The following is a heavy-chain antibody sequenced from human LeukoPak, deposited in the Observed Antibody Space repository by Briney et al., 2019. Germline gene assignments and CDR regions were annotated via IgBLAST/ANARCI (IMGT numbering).Heavy chain of an antibody. D-gene: IGHD6-19*01. CDR1: GDSVSSNSAA. CDR3: ARDEWLVRGGGFDY. J-gene: IGHJ4*02. V-gene: IGHV6-1*01. Sequence: PSQTLSLTCAISGDSVSSNSAAWNWNRQSPSRGLEWLGRSYYRSKWYNDYAVSVKSRITINPDTSKNQFSLQLNSVTPEDTAVHYCARDEWLVRGGGFDYWGQGTLVTVSS. CDR2: SYYRSKWYN.